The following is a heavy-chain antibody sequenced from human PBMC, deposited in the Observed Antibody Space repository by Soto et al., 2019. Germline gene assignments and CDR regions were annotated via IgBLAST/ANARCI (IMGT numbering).Heavy chain of an antibody. CDR3: ARERDTAMVRTHGAFDI. J-gene: IGHJ3*02. Sequence: QVQLQESGPGLVKPSQTLSLTCTVSGGSISSGGYYWSWIRQHPGKGLEWIGYIYYSGRTYYNPSLKSRVTILVDTSKNQFSLKLSSVTAADTAVYYCARERDTAMVRTHGAFDIWGQGTMVTVSS. CDR2: IYYSGRT. D-gene: IGHD5-18*01. CDR1: GGSISSGGYY. V-gene: IGHV4-31*03.